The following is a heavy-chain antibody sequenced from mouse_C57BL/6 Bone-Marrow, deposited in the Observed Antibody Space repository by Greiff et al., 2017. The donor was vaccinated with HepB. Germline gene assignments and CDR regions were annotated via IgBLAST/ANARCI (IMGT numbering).Heavy chain of an antibody. CDR3: ARSVITTVVGNYFDY. CDR2: INPNYGTT. J-gene: IGHJ2*01. D-gene: IGHD1-1*01. CDR1: GYSFTDYN. V-gene: IGHV1-39*01. Sequence: EVQVVESGPELVKPGASVKISCKASGYSFTDYNMNWVKQSNGKSLEWIGVINPNYGTTSYNQKFKGKATLTVDQSSSTAYMQLNSLTSEDSAVYYCARSVITTVVGNYFDYWGQGTTLTVSS.